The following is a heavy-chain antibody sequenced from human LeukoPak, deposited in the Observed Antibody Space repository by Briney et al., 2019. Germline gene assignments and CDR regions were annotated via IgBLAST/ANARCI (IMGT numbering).Heavy chain of an antibody. J-gene: IGHJ4*02. CDR1: GYTFTTYY. V-gene: IGHV1-46*01. Sequence: ASVKVSCKASGYTFTTYYIHWLRQAPGQGLEWMGVIRPSGGTTIYAQKFQGRVTMTRDTSTSTVYMELRSLRSEDTAVYYCARLEGIGATMGDWGQGTLVTVSS. CDR2: IRPSGGTT. CDR3: ARLEGIGATMGD. D-gene: IGHD5-12*01.